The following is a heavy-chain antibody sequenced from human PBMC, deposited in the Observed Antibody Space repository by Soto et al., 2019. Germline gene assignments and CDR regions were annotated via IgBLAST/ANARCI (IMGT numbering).Heavy chain of an antibody. V-gene: IGHV4-4*07. Sequence: SEPQSLPCRVSDVTICDYYWSWLRQHAGKGLXXIXXIXAXXXTXXXPSLKSRVTMSLDTSKNRFSMKLHSVTAAVTAVYYCVRSCGSGHDFWG. D-gene: IGHD6-25*01. CDR2: IXAXXXT. CDR1: DVTICDYY. J-gene: IGHJ6*01. CDR3: VRSCGSGHDF.